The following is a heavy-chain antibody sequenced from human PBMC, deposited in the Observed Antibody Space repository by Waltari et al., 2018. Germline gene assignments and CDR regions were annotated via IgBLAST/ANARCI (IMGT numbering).Heavy chain of an antibody. Sequence: EVQLVESGGGLVQPGRSLRLSCTASGFTFGDYAMSWFRQAPGKGLEWVGFIRSKAYGGTTEYAASVKGRFTISRDDSKSIAYLQMNSLKTEDTAVYYCAREEDYYYYGMDVWGQGTTVNVSS. CDR1: GFTFGDYA. J-gene: IGHJ6*02. CDR3: AREEDYYYYGMDV. CDR2: IRSKAYGGTT. V-gene: IGHV3-49*03.